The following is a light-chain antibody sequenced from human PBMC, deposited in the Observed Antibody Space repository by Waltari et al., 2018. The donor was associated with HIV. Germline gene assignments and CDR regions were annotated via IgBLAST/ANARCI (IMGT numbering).Light chain of an antibody. Sequence: DIQMTHSLSSLSASVGDGVTITCRASQNISSYLNWYQQKPGKAPNLLIYAASNLLSGVPSRFGGSGSGRDFSLTISNLRREDFATYYCQQSYTTSITFGQGTRLEIK. V-gene: IGKV1-39*01. CDR1: QNISSY. J-gene: IGKJ5*01. CDR2: AAS. CDR3: QQSYTTSIT.